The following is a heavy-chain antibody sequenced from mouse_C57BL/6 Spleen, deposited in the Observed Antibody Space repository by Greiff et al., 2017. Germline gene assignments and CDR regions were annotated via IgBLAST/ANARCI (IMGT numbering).Heavy chain of an antibody. J-gene: IGHJ2*01. CDR2: INPSTGGT. CDR1: GYSFTGYY. D-gene: IGHD1-1*01. CDR3: ARPIYYYGSSFDY. Sequence: EVQLQQSGPELVKPGASVKISCKASGYSFTGYYMNWVKQSPEKSLEWIGEINPSTGGTTYNQKFKAKATLTVDKSSSTAYMQLKSLTSEDSAVYYCARPIYYYGSSFDYWGQGTTLTVSS. V-gene: IGHV1-42*01.